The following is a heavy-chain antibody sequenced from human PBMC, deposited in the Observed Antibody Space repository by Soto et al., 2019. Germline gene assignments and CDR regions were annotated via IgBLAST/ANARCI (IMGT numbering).Heavy chain of an antibody. CDR2: IYDDGRS. J-gene: IGHJ6*02. CDR3: ARLPDYSYFFGLDV. V-gene: IGHV3-53*01. Sequence: EVQLVESGGGWIQPGGSLRLSCAASGFIVSHNYMSWVRQAPGKGLEWVSLIYDDGRSYYADSVKGRFTISRDNSKNMLYLQLNSLRAEDSAVYYCARLPDYSYFFGLDVWGQGTTVTVSS. CDR1: GFIVSHNY.